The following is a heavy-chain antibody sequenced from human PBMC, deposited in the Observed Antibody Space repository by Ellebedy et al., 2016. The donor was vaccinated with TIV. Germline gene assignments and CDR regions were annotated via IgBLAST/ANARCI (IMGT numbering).Heavy chain of an antibody. Sequence: LRLSXTVSGGSISSGGYYWSWISQHPGKGLEWIGYIYYSGSTYYNPSLKSRVTISVDTSKNQFSLKLSSVTAADTAVYYCARDGPAYVLPYYGMDVWGQGTTVTVSS. CDR1: GGSISSGGYY. CDR3: ARDGPAYVLPYYGMDV. D-gene: IGHD3-16*01. CDR2: IYYSGST. V-gene: IGHV4-31*03. J-gene: IGHJ6*02.